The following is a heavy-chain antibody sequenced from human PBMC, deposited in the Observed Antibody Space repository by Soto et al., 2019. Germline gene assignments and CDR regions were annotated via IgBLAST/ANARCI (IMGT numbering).Heavy chain of an antibody. CDR1: GFTFSNAW. V-gene: IGHV3-15*01. CDR2: IKGEADGGTT. J-gene: IGHJ4*02. Sequence: GSLRLSCAASGFTFSNAWMSWVRQAPGKGLEWVGRIKGEADGGTTDYAAPVKGRITISRDHSKDTLYLHMNSLKTEDTAVYYCPPRLFDYWGQGTLVTVSS. CDR3: PPRLFDY.